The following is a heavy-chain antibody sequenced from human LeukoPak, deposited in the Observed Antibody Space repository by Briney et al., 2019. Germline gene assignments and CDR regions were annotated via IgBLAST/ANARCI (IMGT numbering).Heavy chain of an antibody. CDR3: ARDPQNAYDFWSGYWYYYYMDV. CDR1: GFTFSSYS. CDR2: ISSSSSYI. D-gene: IGHD3-3*01. Sequence: PGGSLRLSCAASGFTFSSYSMNWVRQAPGKGLEWVSSISSSSSYIYYADSVKGRFTISRDNAKNSLYLQMNSLRAEDTAVYYCARDPQNAYDFWSGYWYYYYMDVWGKGTTVTVSS. V-gene: IGHV3-21*01. J-gene: IGHJ6*03.